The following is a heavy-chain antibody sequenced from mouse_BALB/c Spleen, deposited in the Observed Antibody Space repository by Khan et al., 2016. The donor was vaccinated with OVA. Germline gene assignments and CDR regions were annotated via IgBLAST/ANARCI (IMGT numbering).Heavy chain of an antibody. CDR3: ARDRIDY. V-gene: IGHV1-7*01. CDR2: INPTSGYT. CDR1: GYTCTSYW. J-gene: IGHJ2*01. Sequence: QVQLKESGAELVKPGASVKMSCKASGYTCTSYWMHWVKQRPGQGLEWIGYINPTSGYTDYNQKFKDKATLTADKSSSTAYMQLSSLTSEDSAVYYCARDRIDYWGQGTTLTVSS.